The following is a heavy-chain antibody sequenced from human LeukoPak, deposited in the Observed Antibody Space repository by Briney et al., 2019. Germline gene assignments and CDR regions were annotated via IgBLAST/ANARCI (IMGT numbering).Heavy chain of an antibody. CDR1: GYTFTGYY. J-gene: IGHJ3*02. V-gene: IGHV1-2*06. CDR3: ARSWQWLVRVGAFDI. CDR2: INPNSGGT. Sequence: ASVKVSCKASGYTFTGYYMHWVRQAPGQGLEWMGRINPNSGGTNYAQKFQGRVTMTRDTSISTAYMELSRLSSDDTAVYYCARSWQWLVRVGAFDIWGQGTMVTVSS. D-gene: IGHD6-19*01.